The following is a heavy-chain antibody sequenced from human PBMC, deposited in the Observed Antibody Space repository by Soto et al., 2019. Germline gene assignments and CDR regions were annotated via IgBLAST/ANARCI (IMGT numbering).Heavy chain of an antibody. CDR3: ARDKPFSAGY. V-gene: IGHV1-46*01. CDR2: INPSGGGT. J-gene: IGHJ4*02. Sequence: QVQLVQSGTEVKKPGASVKVSCKASGYTFLDFYIHWVRQAPGQGLEWMGFINPSGGGTTYAQQFQGRLTMTRDTSTSIVYMELLSLRSEDTAIYYCARDKPFSAGYWGKGTLVT. CDR1: GYTFLDFY. D-gene: IGHD3-3*02.